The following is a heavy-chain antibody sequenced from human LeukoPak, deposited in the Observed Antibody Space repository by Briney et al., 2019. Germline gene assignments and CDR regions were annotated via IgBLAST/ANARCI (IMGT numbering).Heavy chain of an antibody. CDR3: AGVELGYSYGLNWFDP. D-gene: IGHD5-18*01. Sequence: SETLSLTCDISGTAISSYFWNWIRQSPTKGLEWIGFFYHNGGTSYNPSLRSRVTISVNSSQRRLSLQVTSMTAADTAIYYCAGVELGYSYGLNWFDPWGQGTLVTVSS. J-gene: IGHJ5*02. V-gene: IGHV4-59*08. CDR2: FYHNGGT. CDR1: GTAISSYF.